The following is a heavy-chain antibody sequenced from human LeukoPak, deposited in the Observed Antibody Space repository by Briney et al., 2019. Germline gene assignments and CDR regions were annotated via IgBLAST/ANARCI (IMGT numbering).Heavy chain of an antibody. J-gene: IGHJ6*03. CDR3: ASVSGSGSYRYYYYYYMDV. V-gene: IGHV3-7*01. CDR2: IKQDGSEK. CDR1: SSSSYY. D-gene: IGHD3-10*01. Sequence: SSSSYYWGWVRQAPGKGLEWVANIKQDGSEKYYVDSVKGRFTISRDNAKNSLYLQMNSLRAEDTAVYYCASVSGSGSYRYYYYYYMDVWGKGTTVTISS.